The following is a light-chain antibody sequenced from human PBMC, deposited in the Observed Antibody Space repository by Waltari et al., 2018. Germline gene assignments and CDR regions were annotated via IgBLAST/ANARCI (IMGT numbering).Light chain of an antibody. J-gene: IGLJ2*01. CDR2: REN. CDR1: GSNIRTNS. V-gene: IGLV1-44*01. CDR3: AGWDDSLNGVI. Sequence: QSVLTQPLSTSGTPGQRLTISCSGSGSNIRTNSGKWYQQLPGTAPKLLIYRENHRPPALPDRFSGAKSSTTASLAISGRRSEDEADYYCAGWDDSLNGVIFGGQTKLTVL.